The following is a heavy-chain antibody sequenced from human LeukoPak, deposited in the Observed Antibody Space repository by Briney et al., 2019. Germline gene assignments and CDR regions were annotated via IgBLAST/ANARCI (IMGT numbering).Heavy chain of an antibody. CDR1: GYTFTSYY. D-gene: IGHD6-19*01. CDR2: INPSGGST. V-gene: IGHV1-46*01. Sequence: GASVKVSCKASGYTFTSYYMHWVRQAPGQGLEWMGIINPSGGSTSYAQKFQGRVTMTRDTSISTAYMELSRLRSDDTAVYYCARATSSLIAVAGIDYWGQGTLVTVSS. CDR3: ARATSSLIAVAGIDY. J-gene: IGHJ4*02.